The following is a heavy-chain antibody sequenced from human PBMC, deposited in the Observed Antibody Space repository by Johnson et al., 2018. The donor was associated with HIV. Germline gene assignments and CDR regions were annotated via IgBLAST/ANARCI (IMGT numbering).Heavy chain of an antibody. CDR1: GFTFSSYA. Sequence: VQLVESGGGLVQPGGSLRLSCAASGFTFSSYAVSWVRQAPGKGLEWVSGASGSGGTTYYADSVKGRFTISRDNARDTLYLQMNSLRAEDTAVYYCARAQRMSCGGVSGPPHGAFDIWGQGTMVTGSS. J-gene: IGHJ3*02. CDR2: ASGSGGTT. D-gene: IGHD3-16*01. V-gene: IGHV3-23*04. CDR3: ARAQRMSCGGVSGPPHGAFDI.